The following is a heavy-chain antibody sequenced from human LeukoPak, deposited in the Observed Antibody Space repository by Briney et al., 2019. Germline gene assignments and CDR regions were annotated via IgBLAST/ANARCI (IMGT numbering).Heavy chain of an antibody. Sequence: TGGSLRLSCAASGFSFISYGMHWVRQAPGKGLEWVGVISDDGRNKKYADSVKGRFTISRDNSKDTLYLQMNSLRDEDTAVYYCARDPGSSAFDLWGQGSLVTVST. D-gene: IGHD1-14*01. V-gene: IGHV3-30*03. J-gene: IGHJ4*02. CDR2: ISDDGRNK. CDR3: ARDPGSSAFDL. CDR1: GFSFISYG.